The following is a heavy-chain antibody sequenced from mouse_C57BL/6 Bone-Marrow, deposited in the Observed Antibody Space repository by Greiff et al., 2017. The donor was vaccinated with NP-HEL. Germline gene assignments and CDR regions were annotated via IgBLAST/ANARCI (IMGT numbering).Heavy chain of an antibody. D-gene: IGHD1-1*01. Sequence: QVQLQQSGPELVKPGASVKISCKASGYSFTSYYIHWVKQRPGQGLEWIGWIYPGSGNTKYNEKFKGKATLTADTSSSTAYMQLSSLTSEDSAVYYCARGYGSRGAWFAYWGQGTLVTVSA. CDR3: ARGYGSRGAWFAY. V-gene: IGHV1-66*01. CDR2: IYPGSGNT. CDR1: GYSFTSYY. J-gene: IGHJ3*01.